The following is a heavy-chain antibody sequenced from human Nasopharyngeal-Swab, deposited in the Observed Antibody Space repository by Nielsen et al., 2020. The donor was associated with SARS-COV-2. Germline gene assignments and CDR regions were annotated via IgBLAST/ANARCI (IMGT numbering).Heavy chain of an antibody. Sequence: GESLKISCAASGFTFDDYGMSWVRQAPGKGLEWVSDINWNGGSTGYADSVKGRFTISRDNAKNSLYLQMNSLRAEDTALYYRAREEAYDGGNDYSYYYYGMDVWGQGTTVTVSS. D-gene: IGHD2-21*02. CDR2: INWNGGST. CDR3: AREEAYDGGNDYSYYYYGMDV. J-gene: IGHJ6*02. V-gene: IGHV3-20*04. CDR1: GFTFDDYG.